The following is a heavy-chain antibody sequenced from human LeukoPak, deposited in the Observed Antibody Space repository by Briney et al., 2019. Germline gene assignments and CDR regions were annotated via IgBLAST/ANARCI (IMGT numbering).Heavy chain of an antibody. CDR2: ISTSSSTK. D-gene: IGHD3-22*01. Sequence: GGSLRLSCAASGFSLSNYNMNWVRQAPGKGLEWVSYISTSSSTKYYADSVRGRFTISRDNAKKSLYLQMNSLRDEDTAVYYCARDDRPRYYYDSSGYDYWGQGTLVTVSS. CDR3: ARDDRPRYYYDSSGYDY. J-gene: IGHJ4*02. V-gene: IGHV3-48*02. CDR1: GFSLSNYN.